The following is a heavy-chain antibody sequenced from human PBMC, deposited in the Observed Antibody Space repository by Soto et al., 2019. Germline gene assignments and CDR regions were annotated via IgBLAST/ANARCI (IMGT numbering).Heavy chain of an antibody. J-gene: IGHJ4*02. CDR2: IYWDDDK. CDR3: AHRQLYNGAWNEGTFDY. Sequence: QITLKESGPTLVKPTQTLTLTCTFSVFSLTTRPVGVGWIRQPPGQALEWLALIYWDDDKRYNPSLKTRVTITKDTSKNQVVLTMTNMDPVDTATYYCAHRQLYNGAWNEGTFDYWGQGALVTVSS. V-gene: IGHV2-5*02. D-gene: IGHD1-1*01. CDR1: VFSLTTRPVG.